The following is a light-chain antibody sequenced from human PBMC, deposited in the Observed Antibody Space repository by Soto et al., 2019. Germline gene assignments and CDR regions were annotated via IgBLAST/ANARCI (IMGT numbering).Light chain of an antibody. CDR2: DVT. CDR3: SSYAGSNNLV. Sequence: QSALTQPASVSGSPGQSITISCTGTITDIGAYNSVSWYQQHPGKAPKLMIYDVTKRPSGVPDRFSGSKSGNTASLTVSGLQAEDEADYYCSSYAGSNNLVFGGGTKLTVL. J-gene: IGLJ2*01. CDR1: ITDIGAYNS. V-gene: IGLV2-8*01.